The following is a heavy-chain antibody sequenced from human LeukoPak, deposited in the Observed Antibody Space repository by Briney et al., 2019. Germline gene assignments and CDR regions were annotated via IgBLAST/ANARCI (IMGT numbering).Heavy chain of an antibody. CDR3: ARLMGATYAFDY. D-gene: IGHD1-26*01. CDR1: GYSFTSYW. Sequence: GESLKISCKGSGYSFTSYWIGWVRQMPGKGVVWLRIIYPGDSDTRCSPSFQGQVTISADKSISTAYLQLSSLKASDTAIYYCARLMGATYAFDYWGQGTLVTVSS. CDR2: IYPGDSDT. V-gene: IGHV5-51*01. J-gene: IGHJ4*02.